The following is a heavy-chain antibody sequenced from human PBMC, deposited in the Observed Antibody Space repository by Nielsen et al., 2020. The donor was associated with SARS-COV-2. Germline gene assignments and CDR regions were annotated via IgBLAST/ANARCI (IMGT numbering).Heavy chain of an antibody. CDR2: ISYDGSNK. CDR1: GFTFSSYA. CDR3: ARDPGDFGGATYYYYYGMDV. V-gene: IGHV3-30-3*01. Sequence: GGSLRLSCAASGFTFSSYAMHWVRQAPGKGLEWVAVISYDGSNKYYADPVKGRFTISRDNSKNTLYLQMNSLRAEDTAVYYCARDPGDFGGATYYYYYGMDVWGQGTTVTVSS. D-gene: IGHD1-26*01. J-gene: IGHJ6*02.